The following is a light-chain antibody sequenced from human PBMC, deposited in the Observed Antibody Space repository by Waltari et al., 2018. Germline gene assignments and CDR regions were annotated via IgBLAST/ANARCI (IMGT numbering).Light chain of an antibody. Sequence: IVLTQSLATLSLSPGERATLPCRASQSVSSYLAWYQQQPGQAPRLLIYDAANRATGIPARFSGSGSGTDFTLTISRLEPEEFAVYHCQQRSNWPPRFTFGPGTKVDIK. V-gene: IGKV3-11*01. CDR1: QSVSSY. CDR2: DAA. J-gene: IGKJ3*01. CDR3: QQRSNWPPRFT.